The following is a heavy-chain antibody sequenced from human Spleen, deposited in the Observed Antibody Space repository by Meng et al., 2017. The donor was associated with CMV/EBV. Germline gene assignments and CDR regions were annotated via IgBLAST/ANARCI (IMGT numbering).Heavy chain of an antibody. CDR2: INHSGST. J-gene: IGHJ4*02. CDR3: ATQESRDGHNPY. CDR1: GGSFSGYY. Sequence: QVQLQQWGAGLLKPSETLSLTCAVYGGSFSGYYWSWIRQLPGKGLEWIGEINHSGSTNYNPSLKSRVTISVDTSKNQFSLKLSSVTAADTAVYYCATQESRDGHNPYWGQGTLVTVSS. V-gene: IGHV4-34*01. D-gene: IGHD5-24*01.